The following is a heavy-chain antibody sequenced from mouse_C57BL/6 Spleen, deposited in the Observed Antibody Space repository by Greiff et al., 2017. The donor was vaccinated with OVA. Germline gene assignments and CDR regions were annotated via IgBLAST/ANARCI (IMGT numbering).Heavy chain of an antibody. Sequence: EVQLQQSGPVLVKPGASVKMSCKASGYTFTDSYMNWVKQSHGKSLEWIADINPYNGGTSSNQTFKGKATLTVDKSSSTAYMELNSLTSEGSAVYYCARDRGQGAMDYWGQGTSVTVSS. CDR3: ARDRGQGAMDY. V-gene: IGHV1-19*01. CDR1: GYTFTDSY. J-gene: IGHJ4*01. CDR2: INPYNGGT. D-gene: IGHD3-3*01.